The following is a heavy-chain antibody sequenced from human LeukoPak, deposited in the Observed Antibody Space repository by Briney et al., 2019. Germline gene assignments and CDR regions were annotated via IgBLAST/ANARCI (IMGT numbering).Heavy chain of an antibody. Sequence: GGSLRLSCAASGFTFSSYSMNWVRQAPGKGLEWVSSISSSSSYIYYADSVKGRFTISRDNAKNSLYLQMNSLRAEDTAVYYCASPVLLEGAFDIWGQGTMVTVSS. J-gene: IGHJ3*02. CDR3: ASPVLLEGAFDI. V-gene: IGHV3-21*01. CDR1: GFTFSSYS. CDR2: ISSSSSYI. D-gene: IGHD3-10*01.